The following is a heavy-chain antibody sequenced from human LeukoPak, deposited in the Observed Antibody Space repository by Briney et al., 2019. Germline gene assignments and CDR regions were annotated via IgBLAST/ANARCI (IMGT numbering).Heavy chain of an antibody. Sequence: GASVKVSCKVSGYTLTDLSMHWVRQAPGKGLEWMGGFDPEDGETIYAQKFQGRVTMTEDTSTDTACMELSSLRSEDTAVYYCAALDDYDTSGYPPGWGQGTLVTVSS. V-gene: IGHV1-24*01. CDR3: AALDDYDTSGYPPG. J-gene: IGHJ4*02. D-gene: IGHD3-22*01. CDR2: FDPEDGET. CDR1: GYTLTDLS.